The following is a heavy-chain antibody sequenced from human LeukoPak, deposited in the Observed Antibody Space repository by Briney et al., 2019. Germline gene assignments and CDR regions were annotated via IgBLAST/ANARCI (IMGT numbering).Heavy chain of an antibody. Sequence: GASVKVSCKASGYTFTGYYMHWVRQAPGQGPEWMGWINPNSGGTTYAQKFQGRIAMTTDTSTNTAYMDLRSLRSDDTAFYYCAREGADDHGRLQWFDPWGQGTLVTVSS. CDR2: INPNSGGT. D-gene: IGHD4-17*01. CDR1: GYTFTGYY. CDR3: AREGADDHGRLQWFDP. J-gene: IGHJ5*02. V-gene: IGHV1-2*02.